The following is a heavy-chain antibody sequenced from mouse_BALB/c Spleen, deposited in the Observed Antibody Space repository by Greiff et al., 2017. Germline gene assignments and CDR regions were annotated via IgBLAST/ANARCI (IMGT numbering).Heavy chain of an antibody. D-gene: IGHD2-4*01. CDR2: ISSGGSYT. CDR3: ARWDYDTTFAY. J-gene: IGHJ3*01. CDR1: GFTFSSYA. V-gene: IGHV5-9-3*01. Sequence: EVQGVESGGGLVKPGGSLKLSCAASGFTFSSYAMSWVRQTPEKRLEWVATISSGGSYTYYPDSVKGRFTISRDNAKNTLYLQMSSLRSEDTAMYYCARWDYDTTFAYWGQGTLVTVSA.